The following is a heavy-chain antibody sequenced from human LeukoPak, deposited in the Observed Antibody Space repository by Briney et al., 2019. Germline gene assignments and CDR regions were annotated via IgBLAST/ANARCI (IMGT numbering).Heavy chain of an antibody. D-gene: IGHD6-19*01. V-gene: IGHV4-4*07. CDR2: IYTCGST. CDR1: GGSISSYY. CDR3: ARDGGIAVAGTLGLDY. Sequence: PSETLSLTCTVSGGSISSYYWSWIRQPAGKGLEWIGRIYTCGSTNYNPSLKSRVTMSVDTSKNQFSLKLSSVTAADTAVYYCARDGGIAVAGTLGLDYWGQGTLVTVSS. J-gene: IGHJ4*02.